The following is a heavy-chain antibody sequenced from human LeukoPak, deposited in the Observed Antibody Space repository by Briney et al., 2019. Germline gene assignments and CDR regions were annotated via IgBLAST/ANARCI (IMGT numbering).Heavy chain of an antibody. CDR1: GGSISNYY. CDR2: IYYSGST. V-gene: IGHV4-59*01. Sequence: PSETLSLTCTVSGGSISNYYWSYIRQPPGKGLEWIGYIYYSGSTNYNPSLKSRVTISVDTSKNQFSLKLSSVTAADTAVYYCASGSPAYYYYYYMDVWGKGTTVTISS. J-gene: IGHJ6*03. D-gene: IGHD3-10*01. CDR3: ASGSPAYYYYYYMDV.